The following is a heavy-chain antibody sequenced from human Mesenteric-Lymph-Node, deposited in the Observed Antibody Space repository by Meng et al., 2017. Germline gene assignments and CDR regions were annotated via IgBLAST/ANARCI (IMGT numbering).Heavy chain of an antibody. CDR3: ARDPAAFDF. CDR1: GDSVSTNSAA. J-gene: IGHJ4*02. CDR2: TYYKSKWYN. D-gene: IGHD6-25*01. Sequence: QVQLPQSVPGLVKPSPTLSLTCAISGDSVSTNSAAWNWIRQSPSGGLEWLGRTYYKSKWYNDYADSVKSRITINPDTSKNQFSLQLNSVTPEDTAVYYCARDPAAFDFWGQGILVTVSS. V-gene: IGHV6-1*01.